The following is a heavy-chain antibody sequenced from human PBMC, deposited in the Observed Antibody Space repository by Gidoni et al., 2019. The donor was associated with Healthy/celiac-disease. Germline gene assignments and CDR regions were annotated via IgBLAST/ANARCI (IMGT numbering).Heavy chain of an antibody. Sequence: EVQLLESGGGLVKHGGSLRLSCAASGFTFSSYAMSWVRQAPGKGLEWVSAISGSGGSTYYADSVKGRFTISRDNSKNTLYLQMNSLRAEDTAVYYCAKDTVTFGGVIPYFDYWGQGTLVTVSS. CDR2: ISGSGGST. J-gene: IGHJ4*02. D-gene: IGHD3-16*02. V-gene: IGHV3-23*01. CDR1: GFTFSSYA. CDR3: AKDTVTFGGVIPYFDY.